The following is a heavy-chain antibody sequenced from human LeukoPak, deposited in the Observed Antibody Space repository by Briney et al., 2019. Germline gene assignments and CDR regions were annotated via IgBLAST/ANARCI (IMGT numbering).Heavy chain of an antibody. CDR2: INHSGST. V-gene: IGHV4-34*01. Sequence: PSETLSLTCAVYGGSFSGYYWSWIRQPPGKGLEWIGEINHSGSTNYNPSLKSRVTISVDTSKNQFSLKLSSVTAAGTAVYYCARGRDSSSWLRWRYYFDYWGQGTLVTVSS. CDR1: GGSFSGYY. J-gene: IGHJ4*02. CDR3: ARGRDSSSWLRWRYYFDY. D-gene: IGHD6-13*01.